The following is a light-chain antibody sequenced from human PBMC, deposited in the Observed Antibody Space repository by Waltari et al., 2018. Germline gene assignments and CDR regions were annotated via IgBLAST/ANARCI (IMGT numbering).Light chain of an antibody. CDR1: SSNIGNNP. CDR2: GND. Sequence: QSVLTQSPSASGTPGQRVTISCSGSSSNIGNNPANWYQQLPGAAPKLLFYGNDKRPSGSPDRFSGSTAGSSASLAISWLQSEDEADYYCTAWDDSLKAYVFGSGTKVTVL. V-gene: IGLV1-44*01. J-gene: IGLJ1*01. CDR3: TAWDDSLKAYV.